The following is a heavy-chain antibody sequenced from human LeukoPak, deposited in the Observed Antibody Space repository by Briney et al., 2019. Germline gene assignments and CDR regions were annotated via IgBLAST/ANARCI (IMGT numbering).Heavy chain of an antibody. CDR2: IDWDDDK. CDR1: GFSLSPSGMW. V-gene: IGHV2-70*11. D-gene: IGHD3-10*01. J-gene: IGHJ6*03. CDR3: ARTRSGSGSYHMDV. Sequence: ESGPALLKPPPTLTLTCTFFGFSLSPSGMWVCWIRQPPGKALEWLTRIDWDDDKYYLTSLKTRLTISKDTSKNQVVLTMTNMAPVDTATYYCARTRSGSGSYHMDVWGKGTTVTISS.